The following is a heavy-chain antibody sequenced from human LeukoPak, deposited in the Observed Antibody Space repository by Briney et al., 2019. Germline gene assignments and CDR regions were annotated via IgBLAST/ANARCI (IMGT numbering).Heavy chain of an antibody. CDR2: ISGSSYI. V-gene: IGHV3-21*05. CDR1: GFTFSSFP. Sequence: GGSLRLSCAACGFTFSSFPMDWVRQAPGKGPEWVSYISGSSYIYYADSVKGRFTISRDNAKNSLYLQMNSLRAEDTAVYYCARDGGKNDYWGQGTLVTVSS. CDR3: ARDGGKNDY. J-gene: IGHJ4*02.